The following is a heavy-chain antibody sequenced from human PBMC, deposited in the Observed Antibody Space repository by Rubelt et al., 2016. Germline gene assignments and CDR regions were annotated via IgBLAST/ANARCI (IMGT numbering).Heavy chain of an antibody. V-gene: IGHV4-39*01. Sequence: QLQLQESGPGLVKPSETLSLTCTVSGGSISSSSYYWGWIRQPPGKGLEWIGSIYYSGSTYYNPSLKSRVTISVDTSKNQFSLKLSSVTAADTAVYYCARREYYDSLEDYWGQGTLVTVSS. CDR3: ARREYYDSLEDY. J-gene: IGHJ4*02. CDR2: IYYSGST. D-gene: IGHD3-22*01. CDR1: GGSISSSSYY.